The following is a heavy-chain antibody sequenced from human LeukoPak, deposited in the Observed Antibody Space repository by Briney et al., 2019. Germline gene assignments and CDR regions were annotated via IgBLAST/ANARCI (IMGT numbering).Heavy chain of an antibody. Sequence: GGSLRLFCAASGFTFSSYSMNWVRQAPGKGLEWVSSISSSSYIYYADSVKGRFTISRDNAKNSLYLQMNSLRAEDTAVYYCARGQVLRFLEWLGDYYGMDVWGQGTTVTVSS. CDR3: ARGQVLRFLEWLGDYYGMDV. J-gene: IGHJ6*02. CDR2: ISSSSYI. D-gene: IGHD3-3*01. CDR1: GFTFSSYS. V-gene: IGHV3-21*01.